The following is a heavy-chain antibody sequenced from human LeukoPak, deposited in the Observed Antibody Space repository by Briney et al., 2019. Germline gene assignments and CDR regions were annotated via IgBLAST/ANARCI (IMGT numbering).Heavy chain of an antibody. V-gene: IGHV3-21*01. CDR2: ISSSSSYI. CDR1: GFSFSYYS. Sequence: PGGSLRLSCAASGFSFSYYSMNWVRQAPGKGLEWVSSISSSSSYIYYADSVKGRFTISRDNAKNSLYLQMNSLRAEDTAVYYCASGGYCSSTSCYGPYYYYYYYMDVWGKGTTVTVSS. D-gene: IGHD2-2*03. CDR3: ASGGYCSSTSCYGPYYYYYYYMDV. J-gene: IGHJ6*03.